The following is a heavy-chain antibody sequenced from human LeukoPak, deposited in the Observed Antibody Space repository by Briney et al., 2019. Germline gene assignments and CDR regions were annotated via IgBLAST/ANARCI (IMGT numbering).Heavy chain of an antibody. CDR3: ARADNYGYIDY. Sequence: KPSETLSLTCTVSGGSFNSYYWSWIRQPPGKGLEWIAYIYYSGNTKHNPSLKSRVTISVDTSKNQFSLKLSSVTAADTAVYYCARADNYGYIDYWGQGTLVTVSS. D-gene: IGHD5-18*01. V-gene: IGHV4-59*01. CDR2: IYYSGNT. CDR1: GGSFNSYY. J-gene: IGHJ4*02.